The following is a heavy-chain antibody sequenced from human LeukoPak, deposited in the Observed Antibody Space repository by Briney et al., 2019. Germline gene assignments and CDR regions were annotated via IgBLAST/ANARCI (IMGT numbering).Heavy chain of an antibody. Sequence: ASVKVSCKASGYTFTSYYMHWVRQAPGQRLEWMGWINAGNGNTKYSQKFQGRVTITRDTSASTAYMELSSLRSEDTAVYYCARLSTGGSSFDYWGQGTLVTVSS. CDR1: GYTFTSYY. CDR2: INAGNGNT. J-gene: IGHJ4*02. CDR3: ARLSTGGSSFDY. D-gene: IGHD2-15*01. V-gene: IGHV1-3*01.